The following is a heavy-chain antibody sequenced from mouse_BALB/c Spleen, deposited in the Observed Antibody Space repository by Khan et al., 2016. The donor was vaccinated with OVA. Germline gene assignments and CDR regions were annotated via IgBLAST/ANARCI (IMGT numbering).Heavy chain of an antibody. V-gene: IGHV5-12*02. J-gene: IGHJ4*01. D-gene: IGHD2-10*02. CDR2: ISTGGGNT. CDR1: GFTFSDYY. Sequence: EVELVESGGGLVQPGGSLKLSCATSGFTFSDYYISWFRQTPEKRLEWVAYISTGGGNTYYPDTVKGRFTISGNNSKNTLYLQISRLRSEDTALYYCARQEYGKGYAMDYWGQGTSVTVSS. CDR3: ARQEYGKGYAMDY.